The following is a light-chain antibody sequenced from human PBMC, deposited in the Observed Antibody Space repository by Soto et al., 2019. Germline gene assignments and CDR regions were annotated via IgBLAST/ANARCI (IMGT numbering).Light chain of an antibody. CDR3: QQYDNLPLT. V-gene: IGKV1-33*01. CDR2: DAS. CDR1: QDISNY. Sequence: DIQMTQSPSSLSAYVGDRVTITCQASQDISNYLNWYQQKPGKAPKLLIYDASNLETEVPSRFSGSGSGTYFTFTISILQPEDIATYYCQQYDNLPLTFGGGTKLEIK. J-gene: IGKJ4*01.